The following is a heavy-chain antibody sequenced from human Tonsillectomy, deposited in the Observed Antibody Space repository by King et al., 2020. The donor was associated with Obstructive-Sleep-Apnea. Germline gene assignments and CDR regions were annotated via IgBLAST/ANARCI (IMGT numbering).Heavy chain of an antibody. D-gene: IGHD4-11*01. CDR2: IYHSGTT. CDR3: ARALTTVAWFAP. CDR1: GFSISSGFY. V-gene: IGHV4-38-2*02. J-gene: IGHJ5*02. Sequence: VQLQESGPGLVKPSETLSLTCSVSGFSISSGFYWGWVRQPPGKGLEWIANIYHSGTTYYNPSLKSRVTISVDTSKNHISLTMTSMTAADTAVYYCARALTTVAWFAPWGQGSLVIVSS.